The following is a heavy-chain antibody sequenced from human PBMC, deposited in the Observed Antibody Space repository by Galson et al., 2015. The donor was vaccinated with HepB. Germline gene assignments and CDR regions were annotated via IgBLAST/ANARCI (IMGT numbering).Heavy chain of an antibody. V-gene: IGHV3-30*04. CDR1: GFTFSSYA. CDR3: ARTFYFDY. D-gene: IGHD3-16*01. J-gene: IGHJ4*02. CDR2: LSSHGDNE. Sequence: SLSLSCAASGFTFSSYAMNWVRQAPGKGLEWVAVLSSHGDNEYYADSVKGRFTISRDNSEHTVYLQMHSLRVEDTAVYYCARTFYFDYWGQGTLVTVSS.